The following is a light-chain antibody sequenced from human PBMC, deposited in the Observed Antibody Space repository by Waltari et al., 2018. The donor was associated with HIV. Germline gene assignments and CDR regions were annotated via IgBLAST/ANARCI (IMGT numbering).Light chain of an antibody. CDR1: QSVRSS. J-gene: IGKJ5*01. CDR3: QQHSNWPLSIT. Sequence: EIVMTQSPATLSVSPGERATLSCRASQSVRSSVAWYQQRPGQAPRLLIYSTSIRATGIPARFSVSGSETEFTLTISNLQSEDFAVYYCQQHSNWPLSITFGQGTRLQIK. V-gene: IGKV3-15*01. CDR2: STS.